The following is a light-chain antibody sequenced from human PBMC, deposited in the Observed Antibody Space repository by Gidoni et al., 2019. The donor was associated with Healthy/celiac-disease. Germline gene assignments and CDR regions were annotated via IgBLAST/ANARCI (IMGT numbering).Light chain of an antibody. CDR1: QSISSW. CDR3: QQYNSYSTT. CDR2: AAS. V-gene: IGKV1-5*01. Sequence: DIQITQAPSTLSASVGDRVTITCRASQSISSWLAWYQQKPGKAPKLLIYAASSLESGVPSRFSGSGSGTEFTLTISSLQPDDFATYYCQQYNSYSTTFGQGTKVEIK. J-gene: IGKJ1*01.